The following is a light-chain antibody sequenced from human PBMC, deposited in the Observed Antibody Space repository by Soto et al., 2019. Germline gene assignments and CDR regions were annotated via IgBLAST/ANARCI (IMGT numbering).Light chain of an antibody. Sequence: QSVLTQPPSASGTPGQRVTISCSGSSSNIGSYTVNWYQQLPGTAPKLLIYGQNQRPSGVPDRFSGSKSGTSASLAISGLQSEDEADYYCAVWDDGLHRRVFGGGTKLTVL. V-gene: IGLV1-44*01. CDR2: GQN. J-gene: IGLJ2*01. CDR1: SSNIGSYT. CDR3: AVWDDGLHRRV.